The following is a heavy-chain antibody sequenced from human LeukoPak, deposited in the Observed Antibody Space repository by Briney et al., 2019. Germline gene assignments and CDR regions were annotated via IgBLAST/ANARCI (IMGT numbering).Heavy chain of an antibody. D-gene: IGHD3-3*01. CDR2: INHSGST. V-gene: IGHV4-34*01. J-gene: IGHJ4*02. CDR1: SGSFSGYY. CDR3: ARIPIRFLEYFDY. Sequence: SETLSLTCAVYSGSFSGYYWSWIRQPPGKGLEWIGEINHSGSTNYNPSLKSRVTISVDTPKNQFSLKLSSVTAADTAVYYCARIPIRFLEYFDYWGQGTLVTVSS.